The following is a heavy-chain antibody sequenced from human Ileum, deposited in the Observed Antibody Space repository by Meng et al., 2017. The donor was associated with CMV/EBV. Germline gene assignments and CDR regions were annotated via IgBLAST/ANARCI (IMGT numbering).Heavy chain of an antibody. J-gene: IGHJ2*01. CDR3: AKEGIAVADPGWYFDL. CDR2: ISGSGGST. Sequence: SGFTFSSYAMSWVRQAPGKGLEWVSAISGSGGSTYYADSVKGRFTISRDNSKNTLYLQMNSLRAEDTAVYYCAKEGIAVADPGWYFDLWGRGTLVTVSS. D-gene: IGHD6-19*01. V-gene: IGHV3-23*01. CDR1: GFTFSSYA.